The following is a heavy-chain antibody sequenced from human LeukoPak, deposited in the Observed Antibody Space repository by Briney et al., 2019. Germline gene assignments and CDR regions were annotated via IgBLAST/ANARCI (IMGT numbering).Heavy chain of an antibody. CDR3: ARLVDV. V-gene: IGHV4-38-2*01. CDR1: GYSISSGYY. J-gene: IGHJ6*04. Sequence: SETLSLTCAVSGYSISSGYYWGWIRQPPGKGLEWIGSIYHSGSTYYNPSLKSRVTISVYTSKNQFSLKLSSVTTADTAVYYCARLVDVWGKGTTVTVSS. CDR2: IYHSGST.